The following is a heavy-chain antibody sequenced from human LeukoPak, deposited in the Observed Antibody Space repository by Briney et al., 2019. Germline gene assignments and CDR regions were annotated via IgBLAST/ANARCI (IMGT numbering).Heavy chain of an antibody. CDR2: INPNSGGK. Sequence: ASVNVSCKASGYTFTGYYMHWVRQAPGQGLEWMGWINPNSGGKNYAQKFQGRVTMTRDTSINTAYMELSRLRSDDTAVYYCARDRCSSTSCYAPVNWFDPWGQGTLVTVSS. J-gene: IGHJ5*02. V-gene: IGHV1-2*02. D-gene: IGHD2-2*01. CDR1: GYTFTGYY. CDR3: ARDRCSSTSCYAPVNWFDP.